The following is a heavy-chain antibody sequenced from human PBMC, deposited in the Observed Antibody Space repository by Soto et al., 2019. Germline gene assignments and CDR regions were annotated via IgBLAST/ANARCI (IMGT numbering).Heavy chain of an antibody. V-gene: IGHV1-69*01. CDR1: GGTFSNHA. Sequence: QVQLVQSGPEVKKPGSSVRVSCKAPGGTFSNHAISWVRQAPGHGLEWMGLIIPMFRAANYAQKFQGRVTITADESTNTAYMEVSSLRSDDTAVYYCGRDRWMKQRDMDYGVYYGMDVWGQGTTVTVSS. J-gene: IGHJ6*02. CDR2: IIPMFRAA. CDR3: GRDRWMKQRDMDYGVYYGMDV. D-gene: IGHD3-16*01.